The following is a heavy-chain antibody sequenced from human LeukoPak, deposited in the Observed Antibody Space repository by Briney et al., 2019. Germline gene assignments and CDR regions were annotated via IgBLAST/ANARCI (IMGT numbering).Heavy chain of an antibody. J-gene: IGHJ4*02. CDR1: GITLSNYG. D-gene: IGHD3-22*01. Sequence: GGSLRLSCAVSGITLSNYGMSWVRQAPGKGLEWVAGISGSGGSTNYADSVKGRFTISRDNPKNTLYLQMNSLRAEDTAVYFCAKRGVVIRVILVGFHKEAYYFDSWDQGALVTVSS. CDR3: AKRGVVIRVILVGFHKEAYYFDS. CDR2: ISGSGGST. V-gene: IGHV3-23*01.